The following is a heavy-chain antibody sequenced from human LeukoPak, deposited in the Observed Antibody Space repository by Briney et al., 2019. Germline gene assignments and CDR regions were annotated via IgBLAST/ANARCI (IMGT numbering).Heavy chain of an antibody. CDR2: FDPEDGET. V-gene: IGHV1-24*01. CDR1: GYTLTELS. CDR3: ATDRIAVAGSPLDY. J-gene: IGHJ4*02. Sequence: ALVKVSCKVSGYTLTELSMHWVRQAPGKGLEWMGGFDPEDGETIYAQKFQGRVTMTEDTSTDTAYMELSSLRSEDTAVYYCATDRIAVAGSPLDYWGQGTLVTVSS. D-gene: IGHD6-19*01.